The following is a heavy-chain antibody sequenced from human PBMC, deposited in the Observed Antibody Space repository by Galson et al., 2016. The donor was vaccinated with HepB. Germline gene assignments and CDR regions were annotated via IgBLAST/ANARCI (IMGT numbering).Heavy chain of an antibody. Sequence: SLRLSCAASGFTFNAHWMHWVRQAPGKGLEWVANIRGDGIVSYYAESVRGRFTISRDNAKNSLYLQMNSLRVDETAVYYCSREMTGSYFDWGQGTLVTVSS. CDR2: IRGDGIVS. D-gene: IGHD3-10*01. J-gene: IGHJ4*02. V-gene: IGHV3-7*01. CDR3: SREMTGSYFD. CDR1: GFTFNAHW.